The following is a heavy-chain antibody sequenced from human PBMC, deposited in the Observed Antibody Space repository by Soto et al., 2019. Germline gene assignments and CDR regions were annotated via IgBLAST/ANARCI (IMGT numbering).Heavy chain of an antibody. D-gene: IGHD2-21*02. CDR1: GGTFSSYA. CDR3: ARGSPLTAIRYYYGMDV. CDR2: IIPIFGTA. V-gene: IGHV1-69*13. J-gene: IGHJ6*02. Sequence: ASVKVSCKASGGTFSSYAISWVRQAPGQGLEWMGGIIPIFGTANYAQKFQGRVTITADESTSTAYMELSSLRSEDTAVYYCARGSPLTAIRYYYGMDVWGQGTTVTV.